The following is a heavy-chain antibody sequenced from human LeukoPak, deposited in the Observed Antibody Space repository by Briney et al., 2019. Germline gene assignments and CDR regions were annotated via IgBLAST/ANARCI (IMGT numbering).Heavy chain of an antibody. D-gene: IGHD3-10*01. J-gene: IGHJ4*02. Sequence: GASVKVSCKASGGTFSSYAISWVRQAPGQGLEWMGGIIPILGTANYAQKFQGRVTITADESTSTAYMELSSLRSEDTAVYYCARVAARGVDYGSGSRDYWGQGTLVTVSS. CDR2: IIPILGTA. CDR3: ARVAARGVDYGSGSRDY. CDR1: GGTFSSYA. V-gene: IGHV1-69*13.